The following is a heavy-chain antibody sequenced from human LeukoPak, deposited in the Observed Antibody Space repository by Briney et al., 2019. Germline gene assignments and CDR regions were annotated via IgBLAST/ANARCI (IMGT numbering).Heavy chain of an antibody. Sequence: GASVKDSCTASGYTFTSYDINWVRQATGQGLEWMGWMNPNSGNTGYGQSFQGRITMTRDISIGTAYMELSNLTSEDTAIYYCTRGSSGRRDNWGQGTLVTVSA. V-gene: IGHV1-8*01. J-gene: IGHJ4*02. CDR1: GYTFTSYD. CDR2: MNPNSGNT. CDR3: TRGSSGRRDN. D-gene: IGHD6-19*01.